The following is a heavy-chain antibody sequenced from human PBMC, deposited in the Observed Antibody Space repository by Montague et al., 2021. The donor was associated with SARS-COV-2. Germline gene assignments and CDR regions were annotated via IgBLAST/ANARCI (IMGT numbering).Heavy chain of an antibody. Sequence: SLRLSCAASGFSLISSVMHWVRKAPGKGLEWVAVISYDGNIKNYIDSVKGRFTISRDNSKNTLYLQMNGLRPDDTAVYYCARGPHYCSGGDCFWGQGALVTVSS. CDR3: ARGPHYCSGGDCF. CDR2: ISYDGNIK. V-gene: IGHV3-30*04. CDR1: GFSLISSV. D-gene: IGHD2-15*01. J-gene: IGHJ1*01.